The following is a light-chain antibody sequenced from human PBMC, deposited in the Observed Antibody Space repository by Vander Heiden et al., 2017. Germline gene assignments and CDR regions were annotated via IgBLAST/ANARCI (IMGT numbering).Light chain of an antibody. J-gene: IGLJ3*02. Sequence: QTVVTQEPSFSVSPGGTVTLTCGLSSGSVSTSYYPSCYQQAPGQAPRTLIYSTNTRSSGVPDRFSGSILGNKAALTITGAQADDESDYYCVLYMRSGLWVFGGGTKLTVL. CDR3: VLYMRSGLWV. CDR1: SGSVSTSYY. V-gene: IGLV8-61*01. CDR2: STN.